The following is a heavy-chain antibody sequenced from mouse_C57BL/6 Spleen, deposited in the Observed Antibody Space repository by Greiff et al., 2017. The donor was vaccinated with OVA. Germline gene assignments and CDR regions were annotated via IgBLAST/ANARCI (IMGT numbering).Heavy chain of an antibody. V-gene: IGHV1-5*01. CDR1: GYTFTSYW. Sequence: EVQLQQSGTVLARPGASVKMSCKTSGYTFTSYWMHWVKQRPGQGLEWIGAIYPGNSDTSYNQKFKGKAKLTAVTSASTAYMELSSLTNEDSAVYYCTKAYGSSSWFAYWGQGTLVTVSA. J-gene: IGHJ3*01. CDR3: TKAYGSSSWFAY. D-gene: IGHD1-1*01. CDR2: IYPGNSDT.